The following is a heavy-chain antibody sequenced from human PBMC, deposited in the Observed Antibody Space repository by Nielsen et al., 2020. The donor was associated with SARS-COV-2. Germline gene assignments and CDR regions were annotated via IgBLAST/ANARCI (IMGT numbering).Heavy chain of an antibody. CDR3: AKDLGSGWYLDYYYGMDV. D-gene: IGHD6-19*01. CDR1: GFTFSSYA. CDR2: ISGSGGST. V-gene: IGHV3-23*01. Sequence: GESLKISCAASGFTFSSYAMSWVRQAPGKGLEWVSAISGSGGSTYYADSVKGRFTISRDNSKNTLYLQMNSLRAEDTAVYYCAKDLGSGWYLDYYYGMDVWGQGTTVTVSS. J-gene: IGHJ6*02.